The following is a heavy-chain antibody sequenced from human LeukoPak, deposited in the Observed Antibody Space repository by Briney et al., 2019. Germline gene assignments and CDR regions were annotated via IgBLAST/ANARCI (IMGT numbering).Heavy chain of an antibody. D-gene: IGHD5-24*01. CDR1: GFTFSSYA. J-gene: IGHJ4*02. V-gene: IGHV3-23*01. CDR3: ARALLVRNGYNYSPNYFDY. CDR2: ISGSGGSV. Sequence: GGSLRLSCAASGFTFSSYAMSWVRQAPGEGLEWVSAISGSGGSVYYADSVKGRFTISRDNAKNTLYLQMNSLRAEDTAVYYCARALLVRNGYNYSPNYFDYWGQGTLVTVSS.